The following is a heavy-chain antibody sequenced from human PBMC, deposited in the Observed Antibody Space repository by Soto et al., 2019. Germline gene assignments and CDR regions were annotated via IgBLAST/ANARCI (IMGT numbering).Heavy chain of an antibody. J-gene: IGHJ4*02. V-gene: IGHV3-23*01. D-gene: IGHD6-13*01. CDR1: GFTFSSYA. CDR2: IIDSGGST. CDR3: AREIATTGLYYFDY. Sequence: GGSLRLSCAASGFTFSSYAMSWVRQAPGKGLEWVSDIIDSGGSTYYADSVKGRFTISRDNAKSTLYLQVHSLRAEDTAVYYCAREIATTGLYYFDYWGQGTLVTVSS.